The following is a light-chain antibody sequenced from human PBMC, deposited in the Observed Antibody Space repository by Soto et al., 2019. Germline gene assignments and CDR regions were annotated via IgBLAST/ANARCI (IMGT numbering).Light chain of an antibody. J-gene: IGKJ4*01. CDR1: QTVRNNY. CDR3: QQFSSYPLT. V-gene: IGKV3-20*01. Sequence: EIVLTQSPAPLSLSPGERATLSCRSSQTVRNNYLAWYQQKPGQAPRLLIYDASSRATGIPDRFSGGGSGTDCTLTISRLEPEDVAVYYCQQFSSYPLTFGGGTKVDIK. CDR2: DAS.